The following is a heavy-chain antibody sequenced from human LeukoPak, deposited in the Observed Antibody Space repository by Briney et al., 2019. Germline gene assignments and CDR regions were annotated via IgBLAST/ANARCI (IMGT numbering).Heavy chain of an antibody. D-gene: IGHD1-26*01. CDR3: AKGPPSGYVDY. J-gene: IGHJ4*02. V-gene: IGHV3-23*01. Sequence: PGGSLRLSCAASGFIFSGYAMSWVRQAPGKGLEWVSAISGSGGSTYYADSVEGRFTISRDNSKNTLYLQMNSVRAEDTAVYYCAKGPPSGYVDYWGQGTLVTVSS. CDR2: ISGSGGST. CDR1: GFIFSGYA.